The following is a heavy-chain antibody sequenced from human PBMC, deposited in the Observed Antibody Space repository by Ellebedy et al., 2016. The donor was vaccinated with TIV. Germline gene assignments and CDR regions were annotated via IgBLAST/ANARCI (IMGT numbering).Heavy chain of an antibody. V-gene: IGHV3-48*04. D-gene: IGHD3-9*01. CDR2: ISSSSSTI. J-gene: IGHJ6*02. CDR1: GFTFSSYS. Sequence: GESLKISXAASGFTFSSYSMNWVRQAPGKGLEWVSYISSSSSTIYYADSVKGRFTISRDNAKNSLYLQMNSLRAEDTAVYYCARGMYYDILTGSTPDYYYYGMDVWGQGTTVTVSS. CDR3: ARGMYYDILTGSTPDYYYYGMDV.